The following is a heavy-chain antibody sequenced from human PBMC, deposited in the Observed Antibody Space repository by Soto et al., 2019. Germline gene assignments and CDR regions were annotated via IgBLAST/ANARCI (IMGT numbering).Heavy chain of an antibody. J-gene: IGHJ5*02. CDR2: IIPIFGTA. CDR1: GGTFSSYA. V-gene: IGHV1-69*01. CDR3: ARGRVSVVLPAARGWFDP. Sequence: QVQLVQSGAEVKKPGSSVKVSCKASGGTFSSYAISWVRQAPGQGLEWMGGIIPIFGTANYAQKFQGRVTITADESTSTVYMELSSLRSEDTAVYYCARGRVSVVLPAARGWFDPWGQGTLVTVSS. D-gene: IGHD2-2*01.